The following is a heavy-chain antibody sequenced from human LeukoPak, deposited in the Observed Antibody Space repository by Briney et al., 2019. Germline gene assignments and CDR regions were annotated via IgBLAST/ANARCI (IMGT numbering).Heavy chain of an antibody. D-gene: IGHD6-19*01. Sequence: PGGSLRLSCAVSGFTFSDSYMSWIRKAPGKGLEWIGSIYYSGSTYYNPSLKSRVTISVDTSKNQFSLKLSSVTAADTAVYYCARVPAVAGSMYFDYWGQGTLVTVSS. CDR3: ARVPAVAGSMYFDY. J-gene: IGHJ4*02. V-gene: IGHV4-38-2*01. CDR2: IYYSGST. CDR1: GFTFSDSY.